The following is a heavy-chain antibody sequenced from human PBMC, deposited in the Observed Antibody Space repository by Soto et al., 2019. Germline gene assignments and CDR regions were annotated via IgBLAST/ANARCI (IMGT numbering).Heavy chain of an antibody. CDR3: AHSGADMVRGAAADY. J-gene: IGHJ4*02. V-gene: IGHV2-5*02. CDR1: GFSLSTSGVG. CDR2: IYWDDDK. Sequence: QITLKESGPTLVKPTQTLTLTCTFSGFSLSTSGVGVGWIRQPPGKALEWLALIYWDDDKRYSPSLKSRLTIXXDXSXXQVVLTMTNMDPVDTATYYCAHSGADMVRGAAADYWGQGTLVTVSS. D-gene: IGHD3-10*01.